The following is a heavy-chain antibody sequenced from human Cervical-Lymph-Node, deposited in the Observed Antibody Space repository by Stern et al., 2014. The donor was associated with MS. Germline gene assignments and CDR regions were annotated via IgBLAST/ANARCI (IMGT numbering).Heavy chain of an antibody. CDR3: AKGGSGSYLD. CDR2: ISYDGRDK. J-gene: IGHJ4*02. V-gene: IGHV3-30*04. Sequence: QVQLVESGGGVVQPGRSLSLSCAASGFVFRRYALPWVRQAPGTGLEWVALISYDGRDKYYTDSVKGRFTVSRDNSNNTVDLEMNSLRLEDTAVYYCAKGGSGSYLDWGQGSLVTVSS. CDR1: GFVFRRYA. D-gene: IGHD1-26*01.